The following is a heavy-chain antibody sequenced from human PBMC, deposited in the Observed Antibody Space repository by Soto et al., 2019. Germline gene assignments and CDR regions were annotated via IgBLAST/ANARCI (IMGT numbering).Heavy chain of an antibody. J-gene: IGHJ4*02. CDR1: GGSISSYY. V-gene: IGHV4-59*06. CDR3: ASRIVVPAAIWDDY. D-gene: IGHD2-2*01. CDR2: IYYSGST. Sequence: SETLSLTCTVSGGSISSYYWSWIRQPPGKGLEWIGYIYYSGSTYYNPSLKSRVTISVDTSKNQFSLKLSSVTAADTAVYYCASRIVVPAAIWDDYWGQGTLVTVSS.